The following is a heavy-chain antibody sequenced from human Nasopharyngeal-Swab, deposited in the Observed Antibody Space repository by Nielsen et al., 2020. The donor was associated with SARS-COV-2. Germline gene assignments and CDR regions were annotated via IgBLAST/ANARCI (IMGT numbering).Heavy chain of an antibody. CDR3: ARDRGGVYYYYGMDV. D-gene: IGHD3-10*01. J-gene: IGHJ6*02. CDR2: NYSGGST. Sequence: GESLKISCAAPWFTVSSNYMSWVRQAPGKGLEWVSVNYSGGSTYYADSVKGRFTISRDNSKNTLYLQRNSLRAEDTAVYYCARDRGGVYYYYGMDVWGQGTTVTVSS. V-gene: IGHV3-53*01. CDR1: WFTVSSNY.